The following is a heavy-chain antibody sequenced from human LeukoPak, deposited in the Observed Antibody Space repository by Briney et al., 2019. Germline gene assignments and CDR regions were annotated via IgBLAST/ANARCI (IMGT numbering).Heavy chain of an antibody. CDR1: GFTFNNYA. CDR2: ISGSGTST. D-gene: IGHD1-26*01. CDR3: AKSPIVGATFYFDY. Sequence: GGSLRLSCAASGFTFNNYAMSWVRQAPGKGLEWVSSISGSGTSTYYADSVKGRFTISRDNSKNTLYLQMNSLRAEDTAVYYCAKSPIVGATFYFDYWGQGTLVTVSS. J-gene: IGHJ4*02. V-gene: IGHV3-23*01.